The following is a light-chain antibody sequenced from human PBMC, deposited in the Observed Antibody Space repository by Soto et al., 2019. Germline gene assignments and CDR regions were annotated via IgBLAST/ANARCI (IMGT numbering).Light chain of an antibody. V-gene: IGKV4-1*01. CDR2: WAS. Sequence: DIVMTQSPDSLAVSLGERATINCKSSQNVLYSSNNKNYLAWYQQKPGQPPKLLIYWASTRESGVPDRFSGSGSGTDFALNISSLQAEDVAVYYCHQYYTTPYTFGQGTKLEIK. J-gene: IGKJ2*01. CDR1: QNVLYSSNNKNY. CDR3: HQYYTTPYT.